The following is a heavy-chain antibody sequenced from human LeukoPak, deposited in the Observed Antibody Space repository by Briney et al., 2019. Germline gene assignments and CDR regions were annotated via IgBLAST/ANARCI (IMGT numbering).Heavy chain of an antibody. CDR2: IYYRGNT. Sequence: SETLSLTCSVSGGSFSGAYWSWIRQAPGKGLEWIGYIYYRGNTDYNPSLESRVTISVDTSKNQFSLKLSSVTAADTAVYYCARAYCSGGSCLFDYWGQGTLVTVSS. CDR3: ARAYCSGGSCLFDY. V-gene: IGHV4-59*08. CDR1: GGSFSGAY. J-gene: IGHJ4*02. D-gene: IGHD2-15*01.